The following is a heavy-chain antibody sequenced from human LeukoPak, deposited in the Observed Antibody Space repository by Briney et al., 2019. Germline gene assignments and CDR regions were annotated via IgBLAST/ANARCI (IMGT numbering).Heavy chain of an antibody. CDR2: IYYSGST. CDR1: GGSISSGGYY. D-gene: IGHD6-13*01. Sequence: SQTLSLTCTVSGGSISSGGYYWGWIRQPPGKGLEWIGSIYYSGSTYYNPSLKSRVTISVDTSKNQFSLKLSSVTAADTAVYYCARGGSSSWYPDWFDPWGQGTLVTVSS. CDR3: ARGGSSSWYPDWFDP. J-gene: IGHJ5*02. V-gene: IGHV4-39*07.